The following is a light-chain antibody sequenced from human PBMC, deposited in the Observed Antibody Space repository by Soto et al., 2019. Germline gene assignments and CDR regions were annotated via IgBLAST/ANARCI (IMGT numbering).Light chain of an antibody. Sequence: IVMTPSPANLSVSPGEIATVSCRASQSVSSNLAWYQQKPGQAPRLLIYDASNRATGIPARSSGSGSGTDFTLTISSLEPEDFAVYYCQQRSKWLTFGGGTKVDI. CDR2: DAS. CDR3: QQRSKWLT. CDR1: QSVSSN. J-gene: IGKJ4*01. V-gene: IGKV3-11*01.